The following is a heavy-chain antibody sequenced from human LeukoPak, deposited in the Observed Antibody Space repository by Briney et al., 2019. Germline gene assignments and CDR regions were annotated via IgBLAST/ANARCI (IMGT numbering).Heavy chain of an antibody. V-gene: IGHV4-61*02. CDR3: ARHRYYYYYMDV. CDR1: GGSISSGSYY. J-gene: IGHJ6*03. CDR2: IYTSGST. Sequence: SETLSLTCTVSGGSISSGSYYWSWIRQPAGKGLEWIGRIYTSGSTNYNPSLKSRVTISVDTSKNQFSLKLSSVTAADTAVYYCARHRYYYYYMDVWGKGTTVTISS.